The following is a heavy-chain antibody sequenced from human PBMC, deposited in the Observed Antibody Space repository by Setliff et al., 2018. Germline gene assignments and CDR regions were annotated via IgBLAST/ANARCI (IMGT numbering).Heavy chain of an antibody. CDR2: FFHTGNT. Sequence: SETLSLTCTVSGYSISSGYYWGWIRQHTGKGLEWLGSFFHTGNTYYNPSLEGRVTISVDTSNNQFSLKLSSVTAADTAVYYCARHLWGRYMAESSDYFDYWGQGSLVTVSS. J-gene: IGHJ4*02. CDR1: GYSISSGYY. CDR3: ARHLWGRYMAESSDYFDY. D-gene: IGHD3-3*02. V-gene: IGHV4-38-2*02.